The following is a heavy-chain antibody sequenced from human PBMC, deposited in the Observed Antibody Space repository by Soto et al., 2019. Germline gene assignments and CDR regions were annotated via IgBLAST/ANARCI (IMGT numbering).Heavy chain of an antibody. CDR3: ARDGTTVTTAYYYYYYYMDV. D-gene: IGHD4-17*01. Sequence: GGSLRLSCAASGFTFSSYGMHWVRQAPGKGLEWVAVIWYDGSNKYYADSVKGRFTISRDNSKNTLYLQMNSLRAEDTAVYYCARDGTTVTTAYYYYYYYMDVWGKGTTVTVSS. CDR2: IWYDGSNK. J-gene: IGHJ6*03. V-gene: IGHV3-33*01. CDR1: GFTFSSYG.